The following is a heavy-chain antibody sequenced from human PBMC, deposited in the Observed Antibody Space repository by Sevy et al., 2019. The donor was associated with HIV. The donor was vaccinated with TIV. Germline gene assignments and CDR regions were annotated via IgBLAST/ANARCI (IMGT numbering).Heavy chain of an antibody. D-gene: IGHD6-6*01. J-gene: IGHJ6*03. CDR2: IYYNGHI. CDR1: GGSITSLY. CDR3: ARLGSSPYYYYYYMDV. Sequence: SETLSLTCTVSGGSITSLYWNWIRQSPGKGLEWIANIYYNGHINYNPSLKSRVTISVDTSKNQLSLKLSSVTAADTAVYYCARLGSSPYYYYYYMDVWGKGTTVTVSS. V-gene: IGHV4-59*08.